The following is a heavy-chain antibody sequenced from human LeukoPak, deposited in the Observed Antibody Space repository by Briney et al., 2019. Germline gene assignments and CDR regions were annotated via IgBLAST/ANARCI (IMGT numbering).Heavy chain of an antibody. CDR3: ARAPPITRGPFDP. D-gene: IGHD3-10*01. CDR1: GCTFTSYY. J-gene: IGHJ5*02. V-gene: IGHV1-2*02. Sequence: ASVKVSCMASGCTFTSYYMHWVRQAPGQRREWMGWINPNSGGTIYAQKFQGRVTMPRDTSISTVYMELSRLGSDGTDVYYCARAPPITRGPFDPWGQGTLVPVSS. CDR2: INPNSGGT.